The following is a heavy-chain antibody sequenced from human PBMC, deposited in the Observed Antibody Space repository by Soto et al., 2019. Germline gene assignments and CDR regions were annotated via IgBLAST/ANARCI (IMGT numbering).Heavy chain of an antibody. CDR1: GYIFVNYG. CDR3: VMVDNYVTPTPQDV. V-gene: IGHV1-18*01. Sequence: QVQLVQSGDEVKKPGASVKVSCKASGYIFVNYGIAWVRQAPGQGLEWMGWISPYTGNTHSATKVQGRLTMTTDTXPSTAYRDLGSLTSDDTAVYYCVMVDNYVTPTPQDVWGQGTTVTVSS. CDR2: ISPYTGNT. J-gene: IGHJ6*02. D-gene: IGHD3-16*01.